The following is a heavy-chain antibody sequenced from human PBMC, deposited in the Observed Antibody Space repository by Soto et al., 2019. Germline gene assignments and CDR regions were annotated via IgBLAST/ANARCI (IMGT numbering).Heavy chain of an antibody. D-gene: IGHD6-13*01. CDR2: FDPEDGET. V-gene: IGHV1-24*01. J-gene: IGHJ5*02. Sequence: ASVKVSCKVSGYTLTELSMHWVRQAPGKGLEWMGGFDPEDGETIYAQKFQGRVTMTEDTSTDTAYMELSSLRSEDTAAYYCATFAFSIAAAGTKKWFDPWGQGTRVTVSS. CDR1: GYTLTELS. CDR3: ATFAFSIAAAGTKKWFDP.